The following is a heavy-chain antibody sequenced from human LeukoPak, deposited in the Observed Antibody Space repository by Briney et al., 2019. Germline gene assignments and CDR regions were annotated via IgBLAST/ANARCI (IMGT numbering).Heavy chain of an antibody. CDR3: ARVTGGRYCSTTSCYMRGWFDP. CDR1: GYTFTSYG. J-gene: IGHJ5*02. Sequence: EASVKVSCKASGYTFTSYGISWVRQAPGQGLEWMGWISAYNGNTNYAQKLQGRVTMTTDTSTSTAYMELRSLRSDDTAVYYCARVTGGRYCSTTSCYMRGWFDPWGQGTLVTVSS. D-gene: IGHD2-2*02. V-gene: IGHV1-18*01. CDR2: ISAYNGNT.